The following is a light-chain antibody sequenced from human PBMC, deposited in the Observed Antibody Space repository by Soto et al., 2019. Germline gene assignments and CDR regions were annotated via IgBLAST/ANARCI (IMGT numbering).Light chain of an antibody. Sequence: ETVMTQAPVTLSVAPGDTATLSCRASQRVSSHLAWSQQKPGQAPRLLIYAASTRATGIPVRFSGSGSETEFTLTIRRLQAEDSKLYFCQQENNWPGTFGEGTKVEIK. V-gene: IGKV3-15*01. CDR2: AAS. CDR1: QRVSSH. CDR3: QQENNWPGT. J-gene: IGKJ1*01.